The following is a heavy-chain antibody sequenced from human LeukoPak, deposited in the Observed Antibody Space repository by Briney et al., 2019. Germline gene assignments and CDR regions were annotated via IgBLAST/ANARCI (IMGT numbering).Heavy chain of an antibody. Sequence: SETLSLTCAVYGGSFSGYYWSWIRQPPGKGLEWIGEINHSGSTNYNPSLKSRVTISVDTSKNQFSLKLSSVTAADTAVYYCARVSVTGTTGLSPYYFDYWGQGTLVTVSP. J-gene: IGHJ4*02. D-gene: IGHD1-7*01. CDR1: GGSFSGYY. CDR2: INHSGST. CDR3: ARVSVTGTTGLSPYYFDY. V-gene: IGHV4-34*01.